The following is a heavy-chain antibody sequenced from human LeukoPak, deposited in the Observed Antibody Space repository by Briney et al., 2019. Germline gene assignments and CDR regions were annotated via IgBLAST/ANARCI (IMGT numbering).Heavy chain of an antibody. J-gene: IGHJ4*02. D-gene: IGHD6-13*01. V-gene: IGHV3-48*02. CDR3: ARDRGLAGIAGDDY. CDR1: GFTFSSYS. Sequence: PGGSLRLSCAASGFTFSSYSMNWVRQAPGKGLMWVSYISSSSSTIYYAYSVKGRLTISRDNAKNSLYLQMNSLRDEDTAVYYCARDRGLAGIAGDDYWGQGTLVTVSS. CDR2: ISSSSSTI.